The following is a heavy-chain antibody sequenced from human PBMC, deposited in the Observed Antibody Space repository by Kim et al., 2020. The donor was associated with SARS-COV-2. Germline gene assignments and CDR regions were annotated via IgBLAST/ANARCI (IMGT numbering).Heavy chain of an antibody. CDR1: GGSISSSSYY. J-gene: IGHJ5*02. CDR3: AGRDGQDCSGGSCYINWFDP. CDR2: IYYSGST. Sequence: SETLSLTCTVSGGSISSSSYYWGWIRQPPGKGLEWIGSIYYSGSTYYNPSLKSRVTISVDTSKNQFSLKLSSVTAADTAVYYCAGRDGQDCSGGSCYINWFDPWGQGTLVTVSS. V-gene: IGHV4-39*01. D-gene: IGHD2-15*01.